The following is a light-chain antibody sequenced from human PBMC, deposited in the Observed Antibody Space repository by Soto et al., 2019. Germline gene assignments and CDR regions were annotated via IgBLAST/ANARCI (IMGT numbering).Light chain of an antibody. Sequence: QSALTQPASVSGSPGQSITISCTGTSSDVGAYNYVSWYQQHPGKAPKLMIFEVSDRPSGVSNRFSDSTSGNTASLTISGLHAEDDAYYYCTSYSRSNALVFGGGTTLTVL. CDR3: TSYSRSNALV. V-gene: IGLV2-14*01. J-gene: IGLJ2*01. CDR2: EVS. CDR1: SSDVGAYNY.